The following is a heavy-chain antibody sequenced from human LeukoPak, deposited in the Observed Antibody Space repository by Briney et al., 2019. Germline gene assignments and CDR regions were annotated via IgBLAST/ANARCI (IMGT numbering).Heavy chain of an antibody. CDR2: VTAFNDNT. CDR3: ARNTYGYKFSMDV. Sequence: GASVKVSCKASGFALTTYIVWLRQAPGQGLEWVGWVTAFNDNTHYSRKVQGRVTMTRDTSTSTAYMELRSLRFDDTAVYYCARNTYGYKFSMDVWGKGTTVTVSS. J-gene: IGHJ6*03. CDR1: GFALTTY. V-gene: IGHV1-18*01. D-gene: IGHD5-24*01.